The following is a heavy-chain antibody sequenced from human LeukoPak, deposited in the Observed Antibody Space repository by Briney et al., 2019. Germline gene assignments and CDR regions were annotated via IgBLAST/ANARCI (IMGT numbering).Heavy chain of an antibody. J-gene: IGHJ4*02. Sequence: PGGSLRLSCAASGFTFENHGMTWVRQVPGKGLEWVSGINWDGGSTGYADSVKGRFTISRDNAKNSLYLQMNSLRVEDTALYHCARGSDGSSSPYHFDYWGQGTLVTVSS. D-gene: IGHD6-6*01. CDR1: GFTFENHG. CDR2: INWDGGST. V-gene: IGHV3-20*01. CDR3: ARGSDGSSSPYHFDY.